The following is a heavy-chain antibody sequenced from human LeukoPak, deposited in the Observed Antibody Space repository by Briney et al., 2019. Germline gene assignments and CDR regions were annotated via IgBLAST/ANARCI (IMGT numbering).Heavy chain of an antibody. CDR1: GYSFTSYW. J-gene: IGHJ4*02. Sequence: GESLKISCKGSGYSFTSYWIGWVHQMPGKGLEWMGIIYPGDSDTRYSPSFQGQVTISADKSISTAYLQWSSLKASDTAMYYCASVRSGYLYYFDYWGQGTLVTVSS. D-gene: IGHD3-3*01. CDR2: IYPGDSDT. CDR3: ASVRSGYLYYFDY. V-gene: IGHV5-51*07.